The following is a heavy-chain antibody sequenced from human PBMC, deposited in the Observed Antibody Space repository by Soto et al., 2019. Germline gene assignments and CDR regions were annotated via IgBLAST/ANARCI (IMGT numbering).Heavy chain of an antibody. CDR2: INHSGST. J-gene: IGHJ4*02. D-gene: IGHD3-10*01. CDR3: ARIGFGDGVLY. Sequence: SSETLCLTCAVYGGSFSGYYWSWVRQPPGKGLEWIGEINHSGSTNYNPSLKSRVTISVDTSKNQFSLKLSSVTAADMAVYYCARIGFGDGVLYWGQGTLVTVSS. CDR1: GGSFSGYY. V-gene: IGHV4-34*01.